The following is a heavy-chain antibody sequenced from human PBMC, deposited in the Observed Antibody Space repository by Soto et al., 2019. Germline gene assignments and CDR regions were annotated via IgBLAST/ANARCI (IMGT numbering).Heavy chain of an antibody. V-gene: IGHV1-18*01. Sequence: VQLVQSGAEVKKPGASVKVSCEAYGYTFRNYGITWVRQAPGQGLEWIGRVSGYNRNTNYAQKFEDRVTMTTDTSTSIAYLELRRPRIDDTAVYYCARERQWDPLPYWGPGTLLVVS. J-gene: IGHJ4*02. CDR2: VSGYNRNT. CDR1: GYTFRNYG. D-gene: IGHD1-26*01. CDR3: ARERQWDPLPY.